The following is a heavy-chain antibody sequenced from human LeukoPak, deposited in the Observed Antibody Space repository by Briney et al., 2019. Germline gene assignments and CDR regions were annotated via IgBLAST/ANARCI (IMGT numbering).Heavy chain of an antibody. CDR3: AKDARGYHRPIDH. J-gene: IGHJ4*02. D-gene: IGHD3-22*01. Sequence: PGGSLRLSCAASGFTFTDFAMNWVRQAPGKGLEWVSGIGGGGTNTDYADSVKGRFTISRDNSKNILTLQMSSLRADDTAVYFCAKDARGYHRPIDHWGQGILVTVSS. CDR2: IGGGGTNT. CDR1: GFTFTDFA. V-gene: IGHV3-23*01.